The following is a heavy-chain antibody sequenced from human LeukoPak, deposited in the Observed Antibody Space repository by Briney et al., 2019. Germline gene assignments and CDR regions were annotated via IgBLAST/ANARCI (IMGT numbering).Heavy chain of an antibody. CDR2: ISSSGFTT. CDR1: GFTFSSYE. Sequence: GGSLRLSCAASGFTFSSYEMNWVRQAPGKGLEWVSYISSSGFTTYYADSMKGRFTISRDNAKNSLFLQMNSLRAEDTAVYYCARGGGFTMLRGVINYWGQGTLVTVSS. D-gene: IGHD3-10*01. CDR3: ARGGGFTMLRGVINY. V-gene: IGHV3-48*03. J-gene: IGHJ4*02.